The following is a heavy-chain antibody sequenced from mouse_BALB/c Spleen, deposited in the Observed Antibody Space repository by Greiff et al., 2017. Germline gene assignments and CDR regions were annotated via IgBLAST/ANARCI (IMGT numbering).Heavy chain of an antibody. CDR3: AGEVRRVAWFAY. CDR2: IYPYNGGT. D-gene: IGHD2-14*01. Sequence: VQLQQSGPELVKPGASVKISCKASGYTFTDYNMHWVKQSHGKSLEWIGYIYPYNGGTGYNQKFQSKATLTVDNSSSTAYMELRSLTSEDSAVYDCAGEVRRVAWFAYWGQGTLVTVSA. J-gene: IGHJ3*01. CDR1: GYTFTDYN. V-gene: IGHV1S29*02.